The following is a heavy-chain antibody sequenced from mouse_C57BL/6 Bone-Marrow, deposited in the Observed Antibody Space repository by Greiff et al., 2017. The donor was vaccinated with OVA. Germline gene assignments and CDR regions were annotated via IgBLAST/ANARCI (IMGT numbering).Heavy chain of an antibody. CDR1: GYTFTSYW. D-gene: IGHD2-9*01. CDR2: IDPSDSYT. V-gene: IGHV1-50*01. Sequence: QVQLQQPGAELVKPGASVKLSCKASGYTFTSYWMPWVKQRPGQGLEWIGEIDPSDSYTNYNQKFKGKATLTVDTSSSTAYMQLSSLTSEDSAVYYCARGGSYYGYDDYWGQGTTLTVSS. CDR3: ARGGSYYGYDDY. J-gene: IGHJ2*01.